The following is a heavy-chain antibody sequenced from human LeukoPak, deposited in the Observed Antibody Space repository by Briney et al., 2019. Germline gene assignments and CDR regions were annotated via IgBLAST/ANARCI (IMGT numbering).Heavy chain of an antibody. D-gene: IGHD6-19*01. CDR3: ARDHAIAVAEWFDP. CDR1: GFTFSSYG. Sequence: GRSLRLSCAASGFTFSSYGMNWVRQAPGKGLEWVSSISSSSSYIYYADSVKGRFTISRDNAKNSLYLQMNSLRAEDTAVYYCARDHAIAVAEWFDPWGQGTLVTVSS. V-gene: IGHV3-21*01. CDR2: ISSSSSYI. J-gene: IGHJ5*02.